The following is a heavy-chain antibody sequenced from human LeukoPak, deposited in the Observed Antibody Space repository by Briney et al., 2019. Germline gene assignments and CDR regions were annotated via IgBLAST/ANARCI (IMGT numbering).Heavy chain of an antibody. D-gene: IGHD1-26*01. CDR2: ISWNSGSI. CDR3: AKGFSGSYFYYFDY. Sequence: LGGSLRLSCAASGFTFDDYAMHWVRQAPGKGLEWVSGISWNSGSIRYADSVKGRFTISRDNAKNSLYLQMNSLRAEDMALYYCAKGFSGSYFYYFDYWGQGTLVTVSS. J-gene: IGHJ4*02. V-gene: IGHV3-9*03. CDR1: GFTFDDYA.